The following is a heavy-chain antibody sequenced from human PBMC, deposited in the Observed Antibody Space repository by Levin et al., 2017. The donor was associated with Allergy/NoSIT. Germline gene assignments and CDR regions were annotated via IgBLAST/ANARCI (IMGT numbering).Heavy chain of an antibody. CDR2: IYFSGAT. J-gene: IGHJ4*02. CDR3: ASYMSCGYSCFSMLEC. V-gene: IGHV4-59*08. Sequence: SQTLSLTCSVSGGSINNYYWGWIRQSPGKGLEWIGYIYFSGATRYNPSLESRVTISVDTSKNQFSLNLRSVTAADTAVSYSASYMSCGYSCFSMLECWGEGTLVTVSS. D-gene: IGHD2-15*01. CDR1: GGSINNYY.